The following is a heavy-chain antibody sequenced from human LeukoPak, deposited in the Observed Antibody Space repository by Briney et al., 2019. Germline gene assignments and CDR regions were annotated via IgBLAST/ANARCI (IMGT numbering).Heavy chain of an antibody. CDR3: ARVPSGIAVAGFYYFDY. D-gene: IGHD6-19*01. CDR1: GYSISSGYY. V-gene: IGHV4-38-2*02. Sequence: SETLSLTCTVSGYSISSGYYWGWIRQPPGKGLEWIGSIYHSGSTYYNPSLKSRVTISVDTSKNQFSLKLSSVTAADTAVYYCARVPSGIAVAGFYYFDYWGQGTLVTVSS. J-gene: IGHJ4*02. CDR2: IYHSGST.